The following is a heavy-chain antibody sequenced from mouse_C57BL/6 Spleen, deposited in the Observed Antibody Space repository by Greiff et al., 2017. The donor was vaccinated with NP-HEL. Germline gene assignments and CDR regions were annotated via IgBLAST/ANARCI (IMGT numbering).Heavy chain of an antibody. V-gene: IGHV1-59*01. D-gene: IGHD2-1*01. CDR3: ARSTMAPYYAMDY. CDR2: IDPSDSYT. Sequence: QVQLQQPGAELVRPGTSVKLSCKASGYTFTSYWMHWVKQRPGQGLEWIGVIDPSDSYTNYNQKFTGKATLTVDTSSSTAYMQLSSLTSEDSAVYYCARSTMAPYYAMDYWGQGTSVTVSS. J-gene: IGHJ4*01. CDR1: GYTFTSYW.